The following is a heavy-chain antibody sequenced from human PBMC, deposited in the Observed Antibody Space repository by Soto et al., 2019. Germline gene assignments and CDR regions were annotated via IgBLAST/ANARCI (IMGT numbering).Heavy chain of an antibody. V-gene: IGHV3-33*01. J-gene: IGHJ6*02. Sequence: GGSLRLSCAASGFTFSSYGMHWVRRAPGKGLEWVAVIWYDGSNKYYADSVKGRFTISRDNSKNTLYLQMNSLRAEDTAVYYCARWMSARYYYYGMDVWGQGTTVTVSS. CDR3: ARWMSARYYYYGMDV. CDR2: IWYDGSNK. D-gene: IGHD2-2*03. CDR1: GFTFSSYG.